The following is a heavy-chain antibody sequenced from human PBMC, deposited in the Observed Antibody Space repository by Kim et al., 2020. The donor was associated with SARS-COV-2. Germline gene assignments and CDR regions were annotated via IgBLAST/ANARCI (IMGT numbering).Heavy chain of an antibody. CDR3: TRGIVVAVALPYGMDV. D-gene: IGHD2-15*01. Sequence: SVKGRFNISRDNSKNTVYLQMNSLGAEDTAVYYCTRGIVVAVALPYGMDVWGQGTTVTVSS. V-gene: IGHV3-30*07. J-gene: IGHJ6*02.